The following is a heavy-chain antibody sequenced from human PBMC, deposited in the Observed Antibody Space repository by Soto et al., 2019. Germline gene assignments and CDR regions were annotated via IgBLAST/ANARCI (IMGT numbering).Heavy chain of an antibody. CDR2: INWNGGST. CDR1: GFTFDDYG. CDR3: ARDPRLRGYYYYYMDV. J-gene: IGHJ6*03. V-gene: IGHV3-20*01. Sequence: GGSLRLACAASGFTFDDYGMSWVRQAPGKGLEWVSGINWNGGSTGYADSVKGRFTISRDNAKNSLYLQMNSLRAEDTALYHCARDPRLRGYYYYYMDVWGKGTTVTVSS. D-gene: IGHD4-17*01.